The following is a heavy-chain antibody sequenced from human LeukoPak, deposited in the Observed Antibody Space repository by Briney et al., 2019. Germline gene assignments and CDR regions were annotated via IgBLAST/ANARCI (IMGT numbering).Heavy chain of an antibody. CDR3: ARHAGTTLRERNWFDP. V-gene: IGHV3-21*01. Sequence: GGSLRLSCAASGFTFSSYSMNWVRQAPGKGLEWVSSISSSSSYIYYADSVKGRFTISRDNAMNSLYLQMNSLRAEDTAVYYCARHAGTTLRERNWFDPWGQGTLVTVSS. CDR1: GFTFSSYS. CDR2: ISSSSSYI. D-gene: IGHD1-1*01. J-gene: IGHJ5*02.